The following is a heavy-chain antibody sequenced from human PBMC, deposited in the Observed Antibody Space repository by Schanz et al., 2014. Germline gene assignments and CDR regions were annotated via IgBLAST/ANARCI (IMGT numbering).Heavy chain of an antibody. CDR1: GDTFDNFG. CDR3: ARDRWNYEGGIFDI. J-gene: IGHJ3*02. V-gene: IGHV1-69*04. Sequence: QVPLVQSGAEVKKPESSVKVSCKATGDTFDNFGISWVRQAPGQGPEWIGRFMPFLGITNLAQKFQDRVTMTADKATSTAYMELSGLRSEDTAMYYCARDRWNYEGGIFDIWGQGPMVTVSS. D-gene: IGHD1-7*01. CDR2: FMPFLGIT.